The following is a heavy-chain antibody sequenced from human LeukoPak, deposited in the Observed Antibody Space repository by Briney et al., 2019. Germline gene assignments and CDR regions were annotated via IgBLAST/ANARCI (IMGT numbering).Heavy chain of an antibody. D-gene: IGHD6-13*01. CDR1: GGTFSSYA. CDR3: ARGSGYDPPSIAAAGVFDY. Sequence: VASVKVSCKASGGTFSSYAISWVRQAPGQGLEWMGWISAYNGNTNYAQKLQGRVTMTTDTSTSTAYMELRSLRSDDTAVYYCARGSGYDPPSIAAAGVFDYWGQGTLVTVSS. J-gene: IGHJ4*02. CDR2: ISAYNGNT. V-gene: IGHV1-18*01.